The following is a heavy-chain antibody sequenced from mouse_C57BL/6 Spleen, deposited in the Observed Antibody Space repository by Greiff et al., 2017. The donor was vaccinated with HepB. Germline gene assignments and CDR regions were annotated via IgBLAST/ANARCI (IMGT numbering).Heavy chain of an antibody. CDR2: IYPSDSET. V-gene: IGHV1-61*01. Sequence: VQLQQPGAELVRPGSSVKLSCKASGYTFTSYWMDWVKQRPGQGLEWIGNIYPSDSETHYNQKFKDKATLTVDKSSSTAYMQLSSLTSEDSAVYYCARGDYYGSSPYYYAMDYWGQGTSVTVSS. J-gene: IGHJ4*01. CDR3: ARGDYYGSSPYYYAMDY. D-gene: IGHD1-1*01. CDR1: GYTFTSYW.